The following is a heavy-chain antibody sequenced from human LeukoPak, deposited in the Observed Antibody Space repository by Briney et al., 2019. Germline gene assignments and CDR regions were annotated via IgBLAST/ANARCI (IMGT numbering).Heavy chain of an antibody. D-gene: IGHD2/OR15-2a*01. CDR2: IQQDGSEK. Sequence: GGSLRLSCTASGFTFSSYWMAWVRQAPGKGLEWVANIQQDGSEKYYVDSVKGRFTISRDNAKNSLYLQMNSLRAEDTAVYYCARDWFHAIDYWGQGTLVTVSS. CDR3: ARDWFHAIDY. CDR1: GFTFSSYW. J-gene: IGHJ4*02. V-gene: IGHV3-7*01.